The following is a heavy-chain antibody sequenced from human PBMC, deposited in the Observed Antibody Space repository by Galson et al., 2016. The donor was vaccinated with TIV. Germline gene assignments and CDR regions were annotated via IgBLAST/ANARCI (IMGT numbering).Heavy chain of an antibody. CDR3: ARSRGYSYGYVDP. CDR2: IIPVFGTT. J-gene: IGHJ5*02. Sequence: SVKVSCKASGDTFNSYGISWVRQAPGQGLQWMGGIIPVFGTTKYSQDFQGRVAVTADESTGTAYMELSGLRFDDTAVYFCARSRGYSYGYVDPWGQGTLVTVSA. V-gene: IGHV1-69*13. D-gene: IGHD5-18*01. CDR1: GDTFNSYG.